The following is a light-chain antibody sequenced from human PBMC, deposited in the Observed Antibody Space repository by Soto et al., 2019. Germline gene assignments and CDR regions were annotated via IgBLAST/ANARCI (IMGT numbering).Light chain of an antibody. Sequence: EIVLPQSPGALSLSPGERATLSCRASQSVSSSYLAWYQQKPGQAPRLLIYGASSRATGIPDRFSGSGSGTDFTLTISRLEPEDFAVYYCQHQATFGQGTKVDIK. CDR3: QHQAT. CDR2: GAS. CDR1: QSVSSSY. V-gene: IGKV3-20*01. J-gene: IGKJ1*01.